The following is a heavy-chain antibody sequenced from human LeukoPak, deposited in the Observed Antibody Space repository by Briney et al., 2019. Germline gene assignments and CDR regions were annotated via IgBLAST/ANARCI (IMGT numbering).Heavy chain of an antibody. J-gene: IGHJ3*01. V-gene: IGHV1-46*01. CDR2: TNISGGST. CDR3: ARGYCSGGGCSVLDPFDG. Sequence: GATVKVSCKTSVYTFTNYYIHCVRRAPGQGLEWMGKTNISGGSTRYPQKFQGRVTMTRDTSTTTVYMELSTLRSEDTAIYYCARGYCSGGGCSVLDPFDGWGQGTMVTVCS. CDR1: VYTFTNYY. D-gene: IGHD2-15*01.